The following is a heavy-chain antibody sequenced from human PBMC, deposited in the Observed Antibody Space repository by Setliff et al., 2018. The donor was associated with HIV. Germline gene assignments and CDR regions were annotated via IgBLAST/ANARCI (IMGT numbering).Heavy chain of an antibody. V-gene: IGHV3-21*05. CDR1: GFTFGDYS. CDR2: ISSSSGSYI. J-gene: IGHJ4*02. D-gene: IGHD2-21*01. CDR3: ARDGKDGAYYFDY. Sequence: GSLRLSCAASGFTFGDYSVNWVRQAPGKGLEWVSYISSSSGSYIYDADSLKGRFTISRDNAKNSLYLQMNSLRAEDTAVYYCARDGKDGAYYFDYWGQGTLVTVSS.